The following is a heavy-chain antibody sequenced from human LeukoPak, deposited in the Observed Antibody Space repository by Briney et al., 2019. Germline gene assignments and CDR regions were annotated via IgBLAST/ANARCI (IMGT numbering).Heavy chain of an antibody. CDR1: VFTFNSYF. Sequence: GGSLRLSCAASVFTFNSYFMHWVRHAPCKGREWVVGIEYDENRKYYEDSVKGRFTISRDNSKNMLYLQINSLTTEDTAVYYCARGYGENSDYHLKYWGQGTLVTVSS. CDR3: ARGYGENSDYHLKY. J-gene: IGHJ4*02. D-gene: IGHD4-11*01. V-gene: IGHV3-30*03. CDR2: IEYDENRK.